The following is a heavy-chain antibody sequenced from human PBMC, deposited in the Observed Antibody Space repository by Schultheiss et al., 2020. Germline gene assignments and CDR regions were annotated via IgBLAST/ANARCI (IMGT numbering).Heavy chain of an antibody. Sequence: SETLSLTCTVSGGSISSSSYYWGCIRQPPGKGLEWIGSIYYGGSTCYTPSLKSRVTISIDKSYNQFSLKLSSVTAADMAVYYCARDQGSFDYGMDVWGQGTTVTVSS. CDR3: ARDQGSFDYGMDV. D-gene: IGHD6-13*01. J-gene: IGHJ6*02. V-gene: IGHV4-39*07. CDR1: GGSISSSSYY. CDR2: IYYGGST.